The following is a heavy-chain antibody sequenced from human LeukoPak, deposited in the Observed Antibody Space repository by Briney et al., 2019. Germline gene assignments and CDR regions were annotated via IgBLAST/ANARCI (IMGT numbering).Heavy chain of an antibody. J-gene: IGHJ3*02. V-gene: IGHV3-21*04. D-gene: IGHD4-17*01. CDR1: GFTFSSYS. Sequence: GGSLRLSCAASGFTFSSYSMNWVGQAPGKGLEWVSSISRRTSYIYYAASVKGRFTISRDDAKSSLYLKMNSLRADDTAVYYCARKNGGTTVDSGAFDIWGQGTMVTVSS. CDR3: ARKNGGTTVDSGAFDI. CDR2: ISRRTSYI.